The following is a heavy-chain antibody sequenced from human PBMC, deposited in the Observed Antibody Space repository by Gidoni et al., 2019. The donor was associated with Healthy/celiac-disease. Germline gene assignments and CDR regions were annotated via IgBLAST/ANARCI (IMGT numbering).Heavy chain of an antibody. V-gene: IGHV5-10-1*01. CDR3: ARLVSVTTFSYYYYVDV. CDR1: GYSFTSYG. D-gene: IGHD4-17*01. J-gene: IGHJ6*03. Sequence: EVQLVQAGAEVKKPGESLRISCKGSGYSFTSYGISWVRQMPGKGLEWMGRIDPSDSYTNDSPSFQGHVTISADKSISTAYLQWSRLKASDTAMYYCARLVSVTTFSYYYYVDVWGKGTTVTVSS. CDR2: IDPSDSYT.